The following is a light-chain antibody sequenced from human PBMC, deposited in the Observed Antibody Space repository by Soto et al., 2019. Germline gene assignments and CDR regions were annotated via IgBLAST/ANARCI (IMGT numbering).Light chain of an antibody. J-gene: IGLJ1*01. CDR1: KSDIGVYDF. CDR2: EVV. V-gene: IGLV2-8*01. Sequence: VLTQPPSASGSPGQSVTISCTGTKSDIGVYDFVSWYQHHPGKAPRLIIYEVVQRPSGVPDRFSGSRSGNTASLTVSGLQAADEADYFCKSYAGSNTYVFGSGTKVTVL. CDR3: KSYAGSNTYV.